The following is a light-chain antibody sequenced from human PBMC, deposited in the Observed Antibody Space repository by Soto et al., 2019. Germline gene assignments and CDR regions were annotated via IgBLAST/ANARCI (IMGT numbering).Light chain of an antibody. V-gene: IGLV2-14*01. CDR3: SSYTTNNTWV. J-gene: IGLJ2*01. Sequence: QSALTQPASVSGSPGQSITISCSGTSSDVAGFKYVSWYQHHPGKAPKLMIYEVSDRPSGVSNRFSGSKSGSTASLTISGLQAEDEADYFCSSYTTNNTWVFGGGTQLTVL. CDR2: EVS. CDR1: SSDVAGFKY.